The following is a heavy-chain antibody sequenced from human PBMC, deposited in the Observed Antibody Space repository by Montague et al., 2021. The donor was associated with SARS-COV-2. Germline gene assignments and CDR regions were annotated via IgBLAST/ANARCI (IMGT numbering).Heavy chain of an antibody. Sequence: SLRLSCAASGFTFSSYTMNWVRQAPGKGLEWVASISNNRSTKYYADSVKGRFTISRDNAKNTLNLQMNSLRDEDTVVYYCARDQLRGDDYYYYGIDVWGQGTPVTVSS. D-gene: IGHD3-16*01. J-gene: IGHJ6*02. CDR2: ISNNRSTK. CDR1: GFTFSSYT. CDR3: ARDQLRGDDYYYYGIDV. V-gene: IGHV3-48*02.